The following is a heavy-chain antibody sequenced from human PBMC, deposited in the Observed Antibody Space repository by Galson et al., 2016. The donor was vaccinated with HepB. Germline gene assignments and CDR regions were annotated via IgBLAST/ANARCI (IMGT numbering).Heavy chain of an antibody. D-gene: IGHD4-23*01. CDR2: ISKDGSNK. V-gene: IGHV3-30-3*01. J-gene: IGHJ4*02. CDR3: ARVGREDYGGKTFGFDY. Sequence: SLRLSCAASGFTFSSYAMHWVRQAPGKGLEWVVVISKDGSNKYYADSVKGRFTISRDNAKNSLYLQMNSLRDEDTAVYYCARVGREDYGGKTFGFDYWGQGTLVTVSS. CDR1: GFTFSSYA.